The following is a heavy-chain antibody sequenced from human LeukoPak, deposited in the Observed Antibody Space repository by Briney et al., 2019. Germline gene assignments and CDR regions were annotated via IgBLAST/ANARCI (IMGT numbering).Heavy chain of an antibody. V-gene: IGHV4-4*07. CDR2: VHISEGT. D-gene: IGHD6-19*01. CDR1: GGSMNNHY. J-gene: IGHJ4*02. CDR3: ARRDSCSGWSFDH. Sequence: PSETLSLTCTVSGGSMNNHYWSWIRQPAGKGLEWIGQVHISEGTNYSPPLKSRVTMSIHTPESQLSLTMRSVTAADTAVYYYARRDSCSGWSFDHWGQGILVTVSS.